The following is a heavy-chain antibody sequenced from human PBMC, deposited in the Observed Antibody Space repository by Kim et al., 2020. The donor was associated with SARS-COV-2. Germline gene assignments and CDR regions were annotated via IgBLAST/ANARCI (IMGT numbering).Heavy chain of an antibody. Sequence: SVKVSCKASGGPFSTYAITWVRQAPGQGLQWMGEIIPLFGTTNYAQKFQGRLTITADESATTAYMELSSLRSEDTAVYFCARRDYHDSRGYFWFDFWG. CDR3: ARRDYHDSRGYFWFDF. D-gene: IGHD3-22*01. CDR1: GGPFSTYA. V-gene: IGHV1-69*13. CDR2: IIPLFGTT. J-gene: IGHJ5*01.